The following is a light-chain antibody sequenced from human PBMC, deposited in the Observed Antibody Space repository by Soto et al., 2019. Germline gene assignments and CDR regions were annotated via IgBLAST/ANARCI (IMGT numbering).Light chain of an antibody. CDR3: QQLYSFPLT. CDR2: DAS. Sequence: DIQLTQSPSFLSASIGDRVTITCRASQDFSNFLAWYQQKPGRAPKLLMYDASTLQSGFPSRFSGSGSGPEFTLTIRSLQPEDFATYYCQQLYSFPLTCGGGTKVDIK. J-gene: IGKJ4*01. CDR1: QDFSNF. V-gene: IGKV1-9*01.